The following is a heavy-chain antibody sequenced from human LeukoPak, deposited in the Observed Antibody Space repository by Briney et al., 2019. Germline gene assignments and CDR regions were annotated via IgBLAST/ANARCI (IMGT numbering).Heavy chain of an antibody. CDR3: ARHQEAMVRGVLYYMDV. CDR2: IYYSGIT. D-gene: IGHD3-10*01. V-gene: IGHV4-39*01. CDR1: GGSISSSGYY. Sequence: SETLSLTCTVSGGSISSSGYYWGWIRQPPGKGLEWIGSIYYSGITYRNPSLKSRVTISVDTSKNQFSLRLSSVTAADTAVYYCARHQEAMVRGVLYYMDVWGKGTTVTISS. J-gene: IGHJ6*03.